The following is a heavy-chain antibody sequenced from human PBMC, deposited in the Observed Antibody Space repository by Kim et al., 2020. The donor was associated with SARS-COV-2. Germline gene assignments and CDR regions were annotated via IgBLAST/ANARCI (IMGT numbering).Heavy chain of an antibody. CDR1: GFTFSSYA. CDR3: ARAGANYFDS. V-gene: IGHV3-23*01. CDR2: ITASGDRT. J-gene: IGHJ4*02. Sequence: GGSLRLSCAASGFTFSSYAMSWVRQAPGKGLEWVSSITASGDRTFYADSVKGRFTISRDNANNTLYLQMSSLRAEDTAIYYCARAGANYFDSWGQGNLVT. D-gene: IGHD1-26*01.